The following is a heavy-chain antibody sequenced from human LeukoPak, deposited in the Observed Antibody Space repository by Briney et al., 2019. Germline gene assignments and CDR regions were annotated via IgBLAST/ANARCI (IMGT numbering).Heavy chain of an antibody. Sequence: SETLSLTCTVSGDSISSFYWSWIRQPPGKGLEWIGYIYYSGSTNYNPSLKSRVTISVDKSKNQFSLKLSSVPAADTAVYYCARPPLLDYWGQGTLVTVSS. CDR1: GDSISSFY. CDR2: IYYSGST. CDR3: ARPPLLDY. V-gene: IGHV4-59*01. J-gene: IGHJ4*02.